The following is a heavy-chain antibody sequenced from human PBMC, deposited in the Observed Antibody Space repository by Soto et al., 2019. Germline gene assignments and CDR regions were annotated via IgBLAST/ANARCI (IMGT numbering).Heavy chain of an antibody. CDR2: INAGNGNT. D-gene: IGHD1-7*01. CDR3: AGGLTGTTPPDAFDI. V-gene: IGHV1-3*01. J-gene: IGHJ3*02. CDR1: GYTFTSYA. Sequence: QVQLVQSGAEVKKPGASVKVSCKASGYTFTSYAMHWVRQAPGQRLEWMGWINAGNGNTKYSQKFQGRVTITRDTSASTAYMELSSLRSEDTAVYYCAGGLTGTTPPDAFDIWGQGTMVTVSS.